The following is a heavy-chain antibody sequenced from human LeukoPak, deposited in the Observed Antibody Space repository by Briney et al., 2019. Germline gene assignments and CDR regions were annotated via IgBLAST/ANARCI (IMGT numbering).Heavy chain of an antibody. CDR2: ISAYNGNT. V-gene: IGHV1-18*01. CDR1: GYTFTSYG. J-gene: IGHJ6*03. Sequence: ASVKVSCKASGYTFTSYGISWVRQAPGQGLEWMGWISAYNGNTNYAQKLQGRVTMTTDTTTSTAYMELRSLRSDDTAVYYCARDGARGAAYYYYYYMDVWGKGTTVTVSS. CDR3: ARDGARGAAYYYYYYMDV. D-gene: IGHD2-15*01.